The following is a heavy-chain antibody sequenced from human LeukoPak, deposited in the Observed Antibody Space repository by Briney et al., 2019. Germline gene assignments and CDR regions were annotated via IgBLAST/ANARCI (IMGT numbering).Heavy chain of an antibody. CDR3: ARGASRDGSGY. Sequence: GGSLRLSCAASGFTVSSNYMSWVRQAPGKGLEWVSVIYSGGGTYYADSVKGRFTISRDNSKNTLYLQMNSLRAEDTAVYYCARGASRDGSGYWGQGTLVTVSS. CDR2: IYSGGGT. D-gene: IGHD5-24*01. V-gene: IGHV3-66*01. CDR1: GFTVSSNY. J-gene: IGHJ4*02.